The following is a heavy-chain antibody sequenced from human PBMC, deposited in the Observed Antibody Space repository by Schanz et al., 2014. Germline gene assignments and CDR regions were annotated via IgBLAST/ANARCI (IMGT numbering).Heavy chain of an antibody. CDR3: ARDTTWRLDL. V-gene: IGHV4-61*02. Sequence: QVQLQESGPGLVKPSQTLSLTCTVSGGSIRSGTYYWSWIRQPAGEALEWVGRVFPNGITNYNPSLKSRVTKSLNNSKNRFSLTLTSLTAADTAVYYCARDTTWRLDLWGRGTLVTVSS. CDR2: VFPNGIT. D-gene: IGHD1-1*01. CDR1: GGSIRSGTYY. J-gene: IGHJ2*01.